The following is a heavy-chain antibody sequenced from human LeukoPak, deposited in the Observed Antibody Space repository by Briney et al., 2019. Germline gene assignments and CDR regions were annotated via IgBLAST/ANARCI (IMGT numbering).Heavy chain of an antibody. V-gene: IGHV4-34*01. CDR1: GGSLGGFY. Sequence: SETLSLTCAVYGGSLGGFYWSWIRQSPGKGLEWIGEINHSGSTNYNPSLKSRVTISVDTSKNQFSLKLSSVTAADTAVYYCARVGEDYYDSSGYDIDYWGQGTLVTVSS. CDR2: INHSGST. D-gene: IGHD3-22*01. CDR3: ARVGEDYYDSSGYDIDY. J-gene: IGHJ4*02.